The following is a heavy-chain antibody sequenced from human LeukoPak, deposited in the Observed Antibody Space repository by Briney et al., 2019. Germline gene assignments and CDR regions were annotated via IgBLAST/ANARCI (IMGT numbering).Heavy chain of an antibody. D-gene: IGHD3-22*01. V-gene: IGHV1-2*02. Sequence: ASVKVSCKASGYTFTSYGISWVRQAPGQGLEWMGWINPNSGGTNYAQKFQGRVTMTRDTSISTAYMELSRLRSDDTAVYYCAREYYDSSGYFDYWGQGTLVTVSS. J-gene: IGHJ4*02. CDR3: AREYYDSSGYFDY. CDR2: INPNSGGT. CDR1: GYTFTSYG.